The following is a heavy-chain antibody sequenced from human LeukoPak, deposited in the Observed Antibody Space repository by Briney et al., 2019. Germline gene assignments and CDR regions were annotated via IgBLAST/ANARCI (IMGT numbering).Heavy chain of an antibody. J-gene: IGHJ6*02. CDR3: ARDEAIFGAGYYYGMDV. CDR1: GGSISSGGHY. D-gene: IGHD3-3*01. V-gene: IGHV4-31*03. Sequence: SETLSLTCTVSGGSISSGGHYWSWIRQHPGKGLEWIGYFNYSGSTYYNPSLNRRVTISVDTSQNQFSLKLSSVTAADTAVYYCARDEAIFGAGYYYGMDVWGQGTTVTASS. CDR2: FNYSGST.